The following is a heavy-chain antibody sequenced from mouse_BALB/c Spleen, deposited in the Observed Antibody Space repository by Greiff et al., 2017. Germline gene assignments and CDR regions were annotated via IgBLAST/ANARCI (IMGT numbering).Heavy chain of an antibody. Sequence: EVKLMESGGGLVQPGGSLRLSCATSGFTFTDYYMSWVRQPPGTALEWLGFIRNKANGYTTEYSASVKGRFTISRDNSQSILYLQMNTLRAEDSATYYCARARGNYPYYFDYWGQGTTLTVSS. CDR1: GFTFTDYY. D-gene: IGHD2-1*01. CDR2: IRNKANGYTT. J-gene: IGHJ2*01. V-gene: IGHV7-3*02. CDR3: ARARGNYPYYFDY.